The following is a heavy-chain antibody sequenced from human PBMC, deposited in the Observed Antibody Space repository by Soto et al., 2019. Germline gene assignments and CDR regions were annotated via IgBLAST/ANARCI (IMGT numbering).Heavy chain of an antibody. D-gene: IGHD3-16*01. Sequence: QVQLQESGPGLVKPSQTLSLTCTVSGGSISSGGYYWSWIRQHPGKGLEWIGYIYYSGSTYYNPSLKSRVTXXVXTXXNQFSLKLSSVTAADTAVYYCARDPPRGGGRESDYWGQGTLVTVSS. CDR3: ARDPPRGGGRESDY. J-gene: IGHJ4*02. V-gene: IGHV4-31*03. CDR2: IYYSGST. CDR1: GGSISSGGYY.